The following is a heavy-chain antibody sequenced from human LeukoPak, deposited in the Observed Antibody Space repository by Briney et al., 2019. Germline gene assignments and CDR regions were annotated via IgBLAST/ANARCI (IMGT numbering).Heavy chain of an antibody. J-gene: IGHJ4*02. CDR2: ISDSSGFT. D-gene: IGHD6-13*01. V-gene: IGHV3-11*06. Sequence: PGGSLRLSCAASGFTFSDYYMGWIRQAPGKGLEWVSYISDSSGFTNYADFVKGRFTISRDNAKNSLYLQMNSLGAEDTAVYYCARTLTAPGHFDYWGQGTLVTVSS. CDR3: ARTLTAPGHFDY. CDR1: GFTFSDYY.